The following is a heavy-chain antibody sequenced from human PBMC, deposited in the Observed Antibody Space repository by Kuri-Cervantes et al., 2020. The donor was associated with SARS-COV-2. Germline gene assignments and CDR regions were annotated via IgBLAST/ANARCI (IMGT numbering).Heavy chain of an antibody. CDR1: GFTFSSYS. Sequence: GGSLRLSCAASGFTFSSYSMNWVRQAPGKGLEWVSSISSSSSYIYYADSVKGRFTISRDNAKNSLYLQMNSLRAEDTAVYYCARGGRSGSYLYYFDYWGQGTRVTGSS. V-gene: IGHV3-21*01. J-gene: IGHJ4*02. CDR3: ARGGRSGSYLYYFDY. D-gene: IGHD1-26*01. CDR2: ISSSSSYI.